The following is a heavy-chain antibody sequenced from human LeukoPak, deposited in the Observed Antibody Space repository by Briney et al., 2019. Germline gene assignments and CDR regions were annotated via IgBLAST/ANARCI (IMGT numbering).Heavy chain of an antibody. CDR2: IKQDGSEK. Sequence: PGGSLRLSCAASGFTFSSYWMSWVRQAPGKGLEWVANIKQDGSEKYYVDSVQGRFTISRDNAKNSLYLQMNSLRAEDTAVYYCARADTAMAFYYYYYYMDVWGKGTTVTISS. CDR3: ARADTAMAFYYYYYYMDV. D-gene: IGHD5-18*01. V-gene: IGHV3-7*01. J-gene: IGHJ6*03. CDR1: GFTFSSYW.